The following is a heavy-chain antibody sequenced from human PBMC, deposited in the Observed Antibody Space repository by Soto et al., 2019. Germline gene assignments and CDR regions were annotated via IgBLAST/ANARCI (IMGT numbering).Heavy chain of an antibody. CDR1: GFAFSNYE. CDR2: ISLSGSTI. Sequence: GGSLRLSCGASGFAFSNYEMNWVRQAPGKGLEWVSYISLSGSTIYYADSVKGRFTISRDDAKNSLYLQMDSLRADDTAVYYCARESFSASPNFFDYWGQGTRVTVSS. CDR3: ARESFSASPNFFDY. J-gene: IGHJ4*02. V-gene: IGHV3-48*03. D-gene: IGHD3-3*02.